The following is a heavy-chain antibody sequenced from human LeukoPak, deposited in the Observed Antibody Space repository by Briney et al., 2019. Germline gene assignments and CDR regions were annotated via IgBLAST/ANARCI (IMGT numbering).Heavy chain of an antibody. CDR2: ISSSSSYI. Sequence: GGSLRLSCAASGFTFSSYSMNWVRQAPGKGLEWVSSISSSSSYIYYADSVKGRFTISRDNAKNSLYLQMNSLKTEDTAVYYCTRHGTRDTAMVDGFDYWGQGTLVTVSS. CDR1: GFTFSSYS. J-gene: IGHJ4*02. V-gene: IGHV3-21*04. D-gene: IGHD5-18*01. CDR3: TRHGTRDTAMVDGFDY.